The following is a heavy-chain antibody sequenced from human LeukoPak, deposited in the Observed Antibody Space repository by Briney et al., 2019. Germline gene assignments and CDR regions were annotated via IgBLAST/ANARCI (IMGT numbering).Heavy chain of an antibody. CDR2: IKQDGSEK. CDR3: ARGPSSIAARPDWFDP. J-gene: IGHJ5*02. V-gene: IGHV3-7*01. Sequence: PGGSLRLSCAASGFTFSSYWMSWVRQAPGKGPEWVANIKQDGSEKYYVVSVKGRFTISRDNAKNPLYLQMNSLRAEDTAVYYCARGPSSIAARPDWFDPWGQGTLVTVSS. D-gene: IGHD6-6*01. CDR1: GFTFSSYW.